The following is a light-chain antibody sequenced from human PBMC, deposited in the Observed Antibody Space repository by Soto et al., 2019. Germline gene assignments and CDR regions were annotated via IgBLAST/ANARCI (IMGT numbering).Light chain of an antibody. J-gene: IGLJ3*02. Sequence: QSALTQPASVSGSPGXSIXISCTXTSSDVGSYNLVSWXQXHPXKAPKLMIYXXSKRPSGXSNRFSGSKSGNTASLTISGLQAEDEADYXCCSYAXSSTVWVFGGGTKVTVL. CDR3: CSYAXSSTVWV. CDR1: SSDVGSYNL. CDR2: XXS. V-gene: IGLV2-23*01.